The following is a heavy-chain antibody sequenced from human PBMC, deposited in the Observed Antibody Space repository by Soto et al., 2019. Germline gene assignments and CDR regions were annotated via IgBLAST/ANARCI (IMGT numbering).Heavy chain of an antibody. J-gene: IGHJ6*02. D-gene: IGHD2-15*01. CDR3: AKDGGRYCSGGSCPSYGMDV. V-gene: IGHV3-30*18. CDR1: GFTFSSYG. Sequence: ESGGGVVQPGRSLRLSCAASGFTFSSYGMHWVRQAPGKGLEWVAVISYDGSNKYYADSVKGRFTISRDNSKNTLYLQMNSLRAEDTAVYYCAKDGGRYCSGGSCPSYGMDVWGQGTTVTVSS. CDR2: ISYDGSNK.